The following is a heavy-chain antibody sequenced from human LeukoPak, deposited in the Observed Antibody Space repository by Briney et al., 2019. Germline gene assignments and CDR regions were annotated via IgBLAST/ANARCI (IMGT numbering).Heavy chain of an antibody. CDR2: INSDGATT. Sequence: GGSLRISCAASGFSVYKYWMHWVRQAPGKGQVWVSRINSDGATTNYADSVKGRFTISRDSAKNTLYLQMNSLRFEDTAVYYCVRAQDGYNSLYFDYWGQGALVTVSS. V-gene: IGHV3-74*01. CDR1: GFSVYKYW. CDR3: VRAQDGYNSLYFDY. J-gene: IGHJ4*02. D-gene: IGHD5-24*01.